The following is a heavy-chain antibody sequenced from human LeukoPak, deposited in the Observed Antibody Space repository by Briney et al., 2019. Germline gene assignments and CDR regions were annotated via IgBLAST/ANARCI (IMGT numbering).Heavy chain of an antibody. Sequence: SETLSLTCTVSGYSISSGYYWGWIRQPPGKGLEWIGSIYHSGSTYYNPSLKSRVTISVDTSKKRFSLKLRTATAADTAVYYCARIEAVTRGYNHAYYFDYWGQGTLVTVSS. D-gene: IGHD5-18*01. J-gene: IGHJ4*02. CDR2: IYHSGST. V-gene: IGHV4-38-2*02. CDR3: ARIEAVTRGYNHAYYFDY. CDR1: GYSISSGYY.